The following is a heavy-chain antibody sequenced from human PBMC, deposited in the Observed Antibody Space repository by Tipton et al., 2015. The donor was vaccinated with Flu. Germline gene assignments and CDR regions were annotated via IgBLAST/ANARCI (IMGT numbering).Heavy chain of an antibody. CDR3: ARVSSRLYFAMDV. Sequence: TLSLTCTVSGGSISSYYWSWIRQPPGKGLEWIGYIYYSGSTNYNPSLKSRVTISVDTSKNQFSLKLSSVTAADTAVYYCARVSSRLYFAMDVWGQGTTVTVPS. CDR2: IYYSGST. CDR1: GGSISSYY. J-gene: IGHJ6*02. V-gene: IGHV4-59*01. D-gene: IGHD6-25*01.